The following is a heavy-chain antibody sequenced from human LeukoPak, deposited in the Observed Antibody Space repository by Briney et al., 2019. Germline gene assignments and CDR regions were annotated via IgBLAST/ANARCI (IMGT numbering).Heavy chain of an antibody. CDR2: MYTSGST. J-gene: IGHJ6*03. CDR1: GGSISSYY. D-gene: IGHD3-10*01. Sequence: SETLSLTCTVSGGSISSYYWSWIRQPAGKGLEWIGRMYTSGSTNYNPSLKSRVTMSVDTSKSQFSLKLSSVTAADTAVYYCAREGRFGEFFYYYYMDVWGKGTTVTISS. CDR3: AREGRFGEFFYYYYMDV. V-gene: IGHV4-4*07.